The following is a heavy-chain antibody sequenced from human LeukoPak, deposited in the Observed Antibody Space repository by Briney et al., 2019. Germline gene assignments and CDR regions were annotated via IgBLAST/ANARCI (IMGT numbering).Heavy chain of an antibody. J-gene: IGHJ6*02. CDR3: ARPTDGDSTRYGMDV. CDR2: IYSGGST. V-gene: IGHV3-53*01. Sequence: GGSLRLSCAASGFVVGGNYMSWVRQAPGKGLEWVSVIYSGGSTYYADSVKGRFSTSRDSSTSTLFLQMDSLRVENTAMYYCARPTDGDSTRYGMDVWGQGTTVIVSS. CDR1: GFVVGGNY. D-gene: IGHD2-21*02.